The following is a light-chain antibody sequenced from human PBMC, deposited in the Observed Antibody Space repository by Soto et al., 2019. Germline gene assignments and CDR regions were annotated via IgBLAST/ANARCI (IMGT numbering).Light chain of an antibody. Sequence: SYELTQPPSVSVSPGQTASITCSGDKLGDKYACWYQQKPGQSPVLVIYQDSKRPSGIPERFSGSNSGNTATLTIIGTQPMDEAYYYCQAWDSSSYVFGTGTKLTVL. CDR1: KLGDKY. CDR3: QAWDSSSYV. V-gene: IGLV3-1*01. CDR2: QDS. J-gene: IGLJ1*01.